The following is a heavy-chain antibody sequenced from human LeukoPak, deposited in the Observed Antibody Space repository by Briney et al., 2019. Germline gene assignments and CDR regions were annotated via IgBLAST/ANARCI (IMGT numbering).Heavy chain of an antibody. V-gene: IGHV3-74*01. Sequence: GGSLRLSCAASGFTFSNYWMHWVRQAPGKGLVWVSRINSDGRSTNYADSVKGRFTISRDNAKNTLYLQMNSLRAEDTAMYYCAREGQLLWFGEEDAFDIWGQGTMVTVSS. CDR1: GFTFSNYW. CDR3: AREGQLLWFGEEDAFDI. J-gene: IGHJ3*02. D-gene: IGHD3-10*01. CDR2: INSDGRST.